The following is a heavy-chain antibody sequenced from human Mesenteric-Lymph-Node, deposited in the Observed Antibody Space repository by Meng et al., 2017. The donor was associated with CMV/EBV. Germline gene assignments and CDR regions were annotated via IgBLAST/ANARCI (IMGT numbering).Heavy chain of an antibody. D-gene: IGHD2-2*01. V-gene: IGHV4-59*01. CDR1: GGAITSDY. J-gene: IGHJ4*02. CDR2: IYYSGAT. Sequence: SETLSLTCTVSGGAITSDYWSWIRQTPGKALEHIGYIYYSGATTYSPSLRSRLTISLDTSKTQFSLKLRSVTAADTAVYYCARDGVVPAAIESYYFDYWGQGTLVTVSS. CDR3: ARDGVVPAAIESYYFDY.